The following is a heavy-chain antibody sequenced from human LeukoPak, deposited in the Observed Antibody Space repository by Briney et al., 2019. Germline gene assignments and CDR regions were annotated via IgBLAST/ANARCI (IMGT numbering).Heavy chain of an antibody. V-gene: IGHV4-4*07. CDR3: ARDRVSGWSFDL. CDR2: IYTSGST. D-gene: IGHD6-19*01. CDR1: GGSISSYY. J-gene: IGHJ2*01. Sequence: SETLSLTCTVSGGSISSYYWSWIRQPAGKGLEWIGRIYTSGSTNYNPSLKSRVTVSVDTSKNQFSLKLSSVTAADTAVYYCARDRVSGWSFDLWGRGTLVTVSS.